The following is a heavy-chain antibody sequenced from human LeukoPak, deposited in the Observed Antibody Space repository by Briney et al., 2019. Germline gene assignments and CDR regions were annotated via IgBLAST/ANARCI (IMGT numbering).Heavy chain of an antibody. CDR1: GFIFSNYP. CDR2: ISGSTGST. CDR3: AKHMYLRGVSPFDY. Sequence: GGSLRLSCAASGFIFSNYPMPGVRQAQGKGLEWVSAISGSTGSTFYADSVKGRFTISRDNSKNTLYLQMNSLRAEDTAVYYCAKHMYLRGVSPFDYWGQGTLVTVSS. D-gene: IGHD3-10*01. V-gene: IGHV3-23*01. J-gene: IGHJ4*02.